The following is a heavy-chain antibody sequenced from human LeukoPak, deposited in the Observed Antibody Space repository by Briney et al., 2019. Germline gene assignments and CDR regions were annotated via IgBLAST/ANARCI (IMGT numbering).Heavy chain of an antibody. J-gene: IGHJ4*02. CDR3: ARGYSSGWSRPYYFDY. CDR1: GFSVSSNY. Sequence: GGSLRLSCAASGFSVSSNYVSWVRQAPGKGLEWVSVIYSGGTTYYADSIKGRFTISRDNSKNTLYLQMNSLRAEDTAVYYCARGYSSGWSRPYYFDYWGQGTLVTVSS. CDR2: IYSGGTT. D-gene: IGHD6-19*01. V-gene: IGHV3-53*01.